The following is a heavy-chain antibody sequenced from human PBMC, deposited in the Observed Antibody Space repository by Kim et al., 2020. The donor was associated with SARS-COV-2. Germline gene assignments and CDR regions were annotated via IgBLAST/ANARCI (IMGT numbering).Heavy chain of an antibody. J-gene: IGHJ6*02. D-gene: IGHD3-10*01. CDR2: IWYDGSNK. Sequence: GGSLRLSCAASGFTFSSYGMHWVRQAPGKGLEWVAVIWYDGSNKYYADSVKGRFTISRDNSKNTLYLQMNSLRAEDTAVYYCARFPPRQFGEPRGMDVWGQGTTVTVSS. CDR1: GFTFSSYG. V-gene: IGHV3-33*01. CDR3: ARFPPRQFGEPRGMDV.